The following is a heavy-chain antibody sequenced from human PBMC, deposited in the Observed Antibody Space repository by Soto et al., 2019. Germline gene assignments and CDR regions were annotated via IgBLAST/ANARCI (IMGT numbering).Heavy chain of an antibody. CDR3: ARLNGIAVAGTDYYYGMDV. CDR2: IYPGDSDT. J-gene: IGHJ6*02. V-gene: IGHV5-51*01. CDR1: GYSFTSYW. Sequence: GESLKISCKGSGYSFTSYWIGWVRQMPGKGLEWVGIIYPGDSDTRYSPSFQGQVTISADKSISTAYLQWSSLKASDTAMYYCARLNGIAVAGTDYYYGMDVWGQGTTVTVYS. D-gene: IGHD6-19*01.